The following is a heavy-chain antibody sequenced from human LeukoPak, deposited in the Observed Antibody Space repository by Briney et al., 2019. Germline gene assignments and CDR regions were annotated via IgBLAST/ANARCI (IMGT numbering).Heavy chain of an antibody. CDR2: ISSSSSYI. CDR3: ASRRGAVAGGIDY. D-gene: IGHD6-19*01. CDR1: GFTFSSYS. Sequence: GALRLSCAASGFTFSSYSMNWARQAPGKGLEWVSSISSSSSYIYYADSLKGRFTISRDNAKNSLYLQMNSLRAEDTAVYYCASRRGAVAGGIDYWGQGTLVTVSS. J-gene: IGHJ4*02. V-gene: IGHV3-21*01.